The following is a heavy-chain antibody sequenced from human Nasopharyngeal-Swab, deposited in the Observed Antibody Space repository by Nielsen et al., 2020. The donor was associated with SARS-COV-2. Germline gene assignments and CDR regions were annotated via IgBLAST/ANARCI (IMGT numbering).Heavy chain of an antibody. J-gene: IGHJ6*02. CDR3: ARGPGGQQLVRTYYYYGLDV. Sequence: SDTLSLTFGVDGGSLSGHYWSWIRKPPGKGMEWIGEINHSGTTNYKPSLKSRVTISVDTSKNQFSLKMITVSAPDTAIYFCARGPGGQQLVRTYYYYGLDVWGQGTTVTVSS. CDR1: GGSLSGHY. V-gene: IGHV4-34*01. D-gene: IGHD1-1*01. CDR2: INHSGTT.